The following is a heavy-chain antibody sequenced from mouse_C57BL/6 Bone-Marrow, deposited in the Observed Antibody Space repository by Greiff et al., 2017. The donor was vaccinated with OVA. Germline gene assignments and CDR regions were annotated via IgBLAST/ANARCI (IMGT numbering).Heavy chain of an antibody. D-gene: IGHD1-1*01. V-gene: IGHV2-5*01. J-gene: IGHJ3*01. Sequence: VMLVESGPGLVQPSQSLSITCTVSGFSLTSYGVHWVRQSPGKGLEWLGVIWRGGSTDYNAAFMSRLGITKDNSKSQVFFKMNRLLADDTAIYYCAKNREYYYVSSYGAWFAYWGQGTLVTVSA. CDR2: IWRGGST. CDR1: GFSLTSYG. CDR3: AKNREYYYVSSYGAWFAY.